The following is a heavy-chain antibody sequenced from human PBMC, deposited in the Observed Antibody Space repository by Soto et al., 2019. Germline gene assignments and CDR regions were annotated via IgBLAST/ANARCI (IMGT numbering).Heavy chain of an antibody. CDR1: GYTFTSYG. Sequence: ASVKVSCKASGYTFTSYGISWVRQAPGQGLEWMGWISAYNGNTNYAQKLQGRVTMTTDTSTSTAYMELRSLRSDDTAVYYCALCKAYYYSSGYYDKCAFVIRGPAIMLTF. CDR3: ALCKAYYYSSGYYDKCAFVI. V-gene: IGHV1-18*01. D-gene: IGHD3-22*01. CDR2: ISAYNGNT. J-gene: IGHJ3*02.